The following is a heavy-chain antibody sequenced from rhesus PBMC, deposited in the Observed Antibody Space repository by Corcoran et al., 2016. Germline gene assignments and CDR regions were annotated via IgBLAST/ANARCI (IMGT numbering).Heavy chain of an antibody. V-gene: IGHV3S25*01. CDR2: INSGGGST. CDR3: AKIEPPFDY. Sequence: EVQLVESGGGLAKPGGSLRLSCAASGFTFSSYWMNWVRQAPGKGLEWVTAINSGGGSTYYADSVEGLFTISRDNSKTTLSLQMNSLRAEDTAVYYCAKIEPPFDYWGQGVLVTVSS. CDR1: GFTFSSYW. J-gene: IGHJ4*01.